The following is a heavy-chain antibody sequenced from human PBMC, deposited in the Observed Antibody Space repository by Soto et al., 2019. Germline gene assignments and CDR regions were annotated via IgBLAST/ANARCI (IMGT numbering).Heavy chain of an antibody. CDR3: ARTPGIAAAGITS. J-gene: IGHJ5*02. CDR1: GFTFSDYY. D-gene: IGHD6-13*01. Sequence: GSLRLSCAASGFTFSDYYMSWIRQAPGKGLEWVSYISSSSSYTNYADSVKGRFTISRDNAKNSLYLQMNSLRAEDTAVYYCARTPGIAAAGITSWGQGTLVTVSS. CDR2: ISSSSSYT. V-gene: IGHV3-11*06.